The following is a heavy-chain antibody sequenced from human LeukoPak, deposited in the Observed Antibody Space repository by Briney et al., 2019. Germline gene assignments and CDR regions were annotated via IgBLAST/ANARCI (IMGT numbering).Heavy chain of an antibody. CDR3: AREEGIVSPWGPFDY. Sequence: PSETLSLTCTVSGGSISNGDYYWGWIRQPPGKGLEWIGSIYYSGSTYYNPSLKSRVTISVDTSKNQFSLKLSSVTAADTAVYYCAREEGIVSPWGPFDYWGQGTLVTVSS. J-gene: IGHJ4*02. CDR2: IYYSGST. D-gene: IGHD5/OR15-5a*01. V-gene: IGHV4-39*07. CDR1: GGSISNGDYY.